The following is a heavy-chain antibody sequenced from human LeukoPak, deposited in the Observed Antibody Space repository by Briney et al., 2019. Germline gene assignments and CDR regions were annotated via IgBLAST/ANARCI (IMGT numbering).Heavy chain of an antibody. Sequence: GGSLRLSCAASGFTFSNYWMNWVRQAPGKGLEWVSYISSSGSTIYYADSVKGRFTISRDNAKNSLYLQMNSLRAEDTAVYYCARAYSGYCSGGSCYGEGLDYWCQGTLVTVSS. V-gene: IGHV3-48*04. CDR3: ARAYSGYCSGGSCYGEGLDY. CDR1: GFTFSNYW. CDR2: ISSSGSTI. J-gene: IGHJ4*02. D-gene: IGHD2-15*01.